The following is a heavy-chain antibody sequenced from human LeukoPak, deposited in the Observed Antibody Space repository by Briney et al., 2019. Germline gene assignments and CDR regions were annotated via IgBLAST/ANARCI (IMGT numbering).Heavy chain of an antibody. V-gene: IGHV4-59*01. J-gene: IGHJ3*02. D-gene: IGHD3-22*01. CDR2: IYYSGST. CDR1: GGSISGYY. CDR3: ARVIATYYDTSGYYTDAFDI. Sequence: SETLSLTCTVSGGSISGYYWSWIRQPPGKGLEWIGYIYYSGSTNYNPSLKSRVTISVDTSKNQFSLRLSSVTAADTAVYYCARVIATYYDTSGYYTDAFDIWGQGTLVTVSS.